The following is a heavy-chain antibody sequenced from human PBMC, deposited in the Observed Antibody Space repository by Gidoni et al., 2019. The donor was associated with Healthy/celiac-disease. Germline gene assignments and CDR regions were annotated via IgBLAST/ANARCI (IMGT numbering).Heavy chain of an antibody. CDR1: GFPFSSYA. J-gene: IGHJ4*02. CDR2: ISGSGGST. D-gene: IGHD3-22*01. V-gene: IGHV3-23*01. CDR3: AKDDSSGYYPILYYFDY. Sequence: RLSCATSGFPFSSYAMSWVRQAPGKGLEWVSAISGSGGSTYYADSVKGRFTISRDNSKNTLYLQMNSLRAEDTAVYYCAKDDSSGYYPILYYFDYWGQGTLVTVSS.